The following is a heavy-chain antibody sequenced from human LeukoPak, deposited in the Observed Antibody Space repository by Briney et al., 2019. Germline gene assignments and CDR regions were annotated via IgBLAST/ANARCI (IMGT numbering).Heavy chain of an antibody. CDR2: ISSSSSTI. CDR3: ARDRGGDYGDYLFDY. J-gene: IGHJ4*02. D-gene: IGHD4-17*01. V-gene: IGHV3-48*01. Sequence: PGGSLRLSCAASGFTFSSYSMNWVRQAPGKGLEWVSYISSSSSTIYYADSVKGRFTISRDNSKNTLYLQMNSLRAEDTAVYYCARDRGGDYGDYLFDYWGQGTLVTVSS. CDR1: GFTFSSYS.